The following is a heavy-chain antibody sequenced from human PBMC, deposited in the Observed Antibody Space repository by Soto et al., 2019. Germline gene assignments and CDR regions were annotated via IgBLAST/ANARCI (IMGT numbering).Heavy chain of an antibody. CDR3: ARIKWGLDYYSGMDA. Sequence: XSVKNTCQASVYTFSCYFMKWLRQAPGQGLEWVAWINPKTAATNYAKKFQDRVTVTSDTSFSTAYLELTRLRPDDTALYYCARIKWGLDYYSGMDAWGQGHAVTVSS. CDR1: VYTFSCYF. V-gene: IGHV1-2*02. CDR2: INPKTAAT. D-gene: IGHD1-26*01. J-gene: IGHJ6*02.